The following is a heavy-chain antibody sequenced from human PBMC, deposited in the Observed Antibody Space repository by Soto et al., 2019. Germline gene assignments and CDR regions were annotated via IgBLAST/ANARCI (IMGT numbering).Heavy chain of an antibody. J-gene: IGHJ4*02. CDR1: GFTFDNYG. CDR2: IIGNGDMT. Sequence: EVQLLEAGGGFVQPGGSLRLSCAASGFTFDNYGMSWVRQAPGKGLEWVSAIIGNGDMTYYADSVKGRFTISRDNSKNTLYLQLNNLRAEDMAIYYCAKDRDYGDSLPFDGWGQGTLVTVSS. D-gene: IGHD4-17*01. CDR3: AKDRDYGDSLPFDG. V-gene: IGHV3-23*01.